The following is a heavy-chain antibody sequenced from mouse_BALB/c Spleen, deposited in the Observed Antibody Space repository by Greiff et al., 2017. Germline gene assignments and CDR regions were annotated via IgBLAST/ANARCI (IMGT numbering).Heavy chain of an antibody. CDR3: ARLLRGFAY. CDR1: GFSLSTSGMG. V-gene: IGHV8-12*01. J-gene: IGHJ3*01. Sequence: QVTLIVSGPGLLQPSQTLSLTCSFSGFSLSTSGMGVSWIRQPSGKGLEWLAHIYWDDDKRYNPSLKSRLTISKDTSRNQVFLKITSVDTADTATYYCARLLRGFAYWGQGTLVTVSA. D-gene: IGHD1-1*01. CDR2: IYWDDDK.